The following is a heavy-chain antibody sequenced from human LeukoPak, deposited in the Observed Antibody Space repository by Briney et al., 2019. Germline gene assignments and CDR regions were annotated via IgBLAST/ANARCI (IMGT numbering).Heavy chain of an antibody. J-gene: IGHJ4*02. CDR2: IYSGGST. D-gene: IGHD6-13*01. V-gene: IGHV3-66*01. Sequence: GGSLRLSCAASGFTVSSNYMSWVRRAPGKGLEWVSVIYSGGSTYYADSVKGRFTISRDNSKNTLYLQMNSLRAEDTAVYYCARGSSSSWYGYFDYWGQGTLVTVSS. CDR1: GFTVSSNY. CDR3: ARGSSSSWYGYFDY.